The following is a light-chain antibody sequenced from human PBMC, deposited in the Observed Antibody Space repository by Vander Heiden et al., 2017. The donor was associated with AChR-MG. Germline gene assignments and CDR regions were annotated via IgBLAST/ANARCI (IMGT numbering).Light chain of an antibody. J-gene: IGKJ2*01. CDR2: TAS. CDR1: QSISSY. V-gene: IGKV1-39*01. Sequence: DIQMTQSPSSLSASVGDRVTITCRASQSISSYLNWYQQNPGKAPKLLIHTASSLQTGTVFSLTISSLQPEDFATYYCQQSYSTPPTFGQGTKLEIK. CDR3: QQSYSTPPT.